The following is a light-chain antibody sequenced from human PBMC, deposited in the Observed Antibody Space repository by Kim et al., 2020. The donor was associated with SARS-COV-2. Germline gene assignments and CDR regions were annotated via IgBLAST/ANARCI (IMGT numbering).Light chain of an antibody. CDR1: QSVRSN. Sequence: ETVMTQSPATLSLSPGERATLSCRAGQSVRSNLAWYQQKPGQPPRLLIYGAFTRAAGVPAGFSGSGSGTDFTLTISSLQSEDFALYFCQQYDDWPWTFGQGTKVDIK. J-gene: IGKJ1*01. CDR3: QQYDDWPWT. CDR2: GAF. V-gene: IGKV3-15*01.